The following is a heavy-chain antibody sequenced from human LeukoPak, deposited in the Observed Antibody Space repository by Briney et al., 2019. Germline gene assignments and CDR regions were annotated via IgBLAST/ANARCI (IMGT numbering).Heavy chain of an antibody. CDR1: RFTFSTYS. D-gene: IGHD6-19*01. J-gene: IGHJ2*01. CDR3: ARALTVAGTDWYFDL. V-gene: IGHV3-21*01. Sequence: GGSLRLSCAASRFTFSTYSMNWVRQAPGKGLEWVSSISSSGSYIYSTDSLKGRFTISRDNAKNSLYLQMNSLRAEDTAVYYCARALTVAGTDWYFDLWGRGTLATVSS. CDR2: ISSSGSYI.